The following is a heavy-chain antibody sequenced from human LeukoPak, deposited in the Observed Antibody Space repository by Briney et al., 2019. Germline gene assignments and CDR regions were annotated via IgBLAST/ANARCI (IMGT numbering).Heavy chain of an antibody. J-gene: IGHJ6*02. Sequence: GGYLRLSCTASAFTVSNNHMSWVRQAPGKGLEWVSVIYSGGSTYYADSVKGRFTISRDNSKNTLYLQMNSLRAEDTAVYYCARVGELYGMDVWGQGTTVTVSS. CDR2: IYSGGST. CDR3: ARVGELYGMDV. V-gene: IGHV3-53*01. CDR1: AFTVSNNH. D-gene: IGHD1-7*01.